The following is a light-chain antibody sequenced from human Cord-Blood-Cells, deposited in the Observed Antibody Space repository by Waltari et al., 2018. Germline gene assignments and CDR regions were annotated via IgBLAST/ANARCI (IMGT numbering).Light chain of an antibody. Sequence: DIQMTQSPSSVSASVGHRVTITCQASQDISKYLNWYQQKPGKAPKLLIYDASNLETGVPSRFSGSGSGTDFTFTISSLQPEDIATYYCQQYDNLLFTFGPGTKVDIK. CDR2: DAS. V-gene: IGKV1-33*01. CDR3: QQYDNLLFT. J-gene: IGKJ3*01. CDR1: QDISKY.